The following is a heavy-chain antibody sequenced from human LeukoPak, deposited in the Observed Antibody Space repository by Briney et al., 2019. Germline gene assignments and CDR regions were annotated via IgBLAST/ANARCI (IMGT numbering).Heavy chain of an antibody. D-gene: IGHD3-22*01. CDR2: ISYDGSNK. V-gene: IGHV3-30*04. CDR1: GFTFSSYA. CDR3: ARDRRGDYYDRSGYFFQV. J-gene: IGHJ4*02. Sequence: GRYLRLSCAASGFTFSSYAMHWVRQAPGKGLEWVAVISYDGSNKYYADSVQGRFTISKDDSKNTLYLQMNSLRAEDTAVYYCARDRRGDYYDRSGYFFQVWGQGTLATVSS.